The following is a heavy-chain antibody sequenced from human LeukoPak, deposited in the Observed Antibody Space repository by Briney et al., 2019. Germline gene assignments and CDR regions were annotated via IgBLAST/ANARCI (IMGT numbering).Heavy chain of an antibody. CDR1: GYTFTSYG. Sequence: ASVKVSCKASGYTFTSYGISWVRQAPGQGLEWMGWISDYSGNPNYAQKFQGRVTMTADTSTSTAYMELRSLRSDGTAVYFCARDSLLAAPYTDHWGQGTLVTVSS. CDR3: ARDSLLAAPYTDH. D-gene: IGHD3-10*01. V-gene: IGHV1-18*01. CDR2: ISDYSGNP. J-gene: IGHJ4*02.